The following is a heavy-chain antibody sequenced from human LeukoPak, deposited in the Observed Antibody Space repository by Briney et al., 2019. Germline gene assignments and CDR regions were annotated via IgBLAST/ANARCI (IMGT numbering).Heavy chain of an antibody. CDR2: IIPIFGTA. Sequence: SVKVSCKASGGTFSSYAISWVRQAPGQGLEWMGGIIPIFGTANYAQKFQGRVTITTDESTSTAYMERSSLRSEDTAVYYCARGLVVEWSGRYYMDVWGKGTTVTVSS. J-gene: IGHJ6*03. D-gene: IGHD2-15*01. CDR1: GGTFSSYA. V-gene: IGHV1-69*05. CDR3: ARGLVVEWSGRYYMDV.